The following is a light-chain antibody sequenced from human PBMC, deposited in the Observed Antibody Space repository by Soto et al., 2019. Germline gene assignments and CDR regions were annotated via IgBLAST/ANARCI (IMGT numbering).Light chain of an antibody. CDR2: GAY. CDR1: QSVSSN. Sequence: IVMTQSPAPLSVSPGERATLFCRASQSVSSNLAWYQQRPGQAPRLLIFGAYTRATGIPARFSGSGSGTEFALTISSLQSEDFAIYYCQQYSDWPPITFGQGTRLEIK. CDR3: QQYSDWPPIT. V-gene: IGKV3D-15*01. J-gene: IGKJ5*01.